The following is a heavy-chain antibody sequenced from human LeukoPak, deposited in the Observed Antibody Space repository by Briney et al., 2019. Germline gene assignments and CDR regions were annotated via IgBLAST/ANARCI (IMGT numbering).Heavy chain of an antibody. V-gene: IGHV3-48*01. CDR2: ISGSSSTI. Sequence: GGSLRLSCAASGFTFSTYSMNWVRQAPGKGLEWVSYISGSSSTIYYADSVKGRSTISRDNAKNSLYLQMNSLRAEDTAVYYCERHSDYWGQGTLVTVSS. CDR3: ERHSDY. J-gene: IGHJ4*02. CDR1: GFTFSTYS.